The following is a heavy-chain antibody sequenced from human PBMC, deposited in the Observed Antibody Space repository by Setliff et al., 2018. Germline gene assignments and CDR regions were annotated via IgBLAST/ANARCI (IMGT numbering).Heavy chain of an antibody. CDR2: IYHSGST. D-gene: IGHD1-26*01. Sequence: SETLSLTCAVSGGSISSGGYSWSWIRQPPGKGLEWIGYIYHSGSTYYNPSLKSRTTISIDTSKTQFSLILSSVTAADTAMYFCARGRVDSGSYNDLGYLDDWGKGTLVTVSS. CDR1: GGSISSGGYS. J-gene: IGHJ4*02. V-gene: IGHV4-30-2*01. CDR3: ARGRVDSGSYNDLGYLDD.